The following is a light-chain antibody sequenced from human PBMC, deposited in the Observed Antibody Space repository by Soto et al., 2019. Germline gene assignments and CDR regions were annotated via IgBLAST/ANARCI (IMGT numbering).Light chain of an antibody. V-gene: IGLV2-14*01. CDR2: DVS. CDR1: SSDVGGYNY. J-gene: IGLJ3*02. CDR3: SSYTSSSTLV. Sequence: QSALTHPASVSGSPVQSITIACTGTSSDVGGYNYVSWYQQHPGKAPKLMIYDVSNRPSGVSNRFSGSKSGNTASLTISGLQAEDEADYYCSSYTSSSTLVFGGGTQLTVL.